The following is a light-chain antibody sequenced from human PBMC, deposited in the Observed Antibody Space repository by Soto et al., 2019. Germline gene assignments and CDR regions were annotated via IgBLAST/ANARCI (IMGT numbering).Light chain of an antibody. CDR1: QGISNS. CDR3: QKYNSAPQT. Sequence: DIQMTQSPSSLSASVGDRVTITCRASQGISNSLAWYQQKPGKVHKLLIYAASTLQSGFPSRFSGSGSGTDFTLTICSLQPEDVATYYCQKYNSAPQTFGQGTKVEIK. J-gene: IGKJ1*01. V-gene: IGKV1-27*01. CDR2: AAS.